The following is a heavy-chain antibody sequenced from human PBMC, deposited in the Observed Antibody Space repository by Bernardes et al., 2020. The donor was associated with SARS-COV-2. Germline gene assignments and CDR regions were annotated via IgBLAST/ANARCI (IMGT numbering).Heavy chain of an antibody. CDR2: IKSKRDGGSA. CDR3: TSTFYYDSSGDR. Sequence: IKSKRDGGSADYAAPVEGRFTISRDDSKNTLYLQMSSLKTEDTAVYYCTSTFYYDSSGDRWGQGTLVTVSS. V-gene: IGHV3-15*01. D-gene: IGHD3-22*01. J-gene: IGHJ4*02.